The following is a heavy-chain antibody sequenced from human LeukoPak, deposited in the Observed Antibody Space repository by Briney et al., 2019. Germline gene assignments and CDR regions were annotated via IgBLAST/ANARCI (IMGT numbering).Heavy chain of an antibody. CDR2: ISGSGGDT. D-gene: IGHD3-10*01. V-gene: IGHV3-23*01. J-gene: IGHJ4*02. CDR3: ASYYRGSGSYYTFEY. Sequence: GGSLRLSCAASGFTISSYAMSWVRQAPGKGLEWVSAISGSGGDTYYADSAKGRFTISRDNSKNTVHLQMNSLRVEDTAVYYCASYYRGSGSYYTFEYWGQGALVTVSS. CDR1: GFTISSYA.